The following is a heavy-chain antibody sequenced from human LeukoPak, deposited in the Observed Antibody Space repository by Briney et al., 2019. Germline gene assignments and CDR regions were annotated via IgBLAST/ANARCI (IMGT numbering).Heavy chain of an antibody. J-gene: IGHJ4*02. Sequence: ASVTVSRKASGGTFSSYAISWVRQAPGQGLEWMGGIIPIFGTANYAQKFRGRVTITADESTSTAYMELSSLRSEDTAVYYCARVGYCSGGSCSYWGQGTQVTVSS. CDR1: GGTFSSYA. D-gene: IGHD2-15*01. V-gene: IGHV1-69*13. CDR2: IIPIFGTA. CDR3: ARVGYCSGGSCSY.